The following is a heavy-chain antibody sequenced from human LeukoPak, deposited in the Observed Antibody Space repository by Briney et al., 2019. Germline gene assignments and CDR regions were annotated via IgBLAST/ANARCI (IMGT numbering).Heavy chain of an antibody. Sequence: GGSLRLSCAASGFTFSDYYMSWIRQAPGKGLEWVSYISSSGSTIYYADSVKGRFTISRDNAKNSPYLQMNSLRAKDTAVYYCARGSEAVAGTTGFDYWGQGTLVTVSS. CDR1: GFTFSDYY. CDR3: ARGSEAVAGTTGFDY. D-gene: IGHD6-19*01. CDR2: ISSSGSTI. V-gene: IGHV3-11*01. J-gene: IGHJ4*02.